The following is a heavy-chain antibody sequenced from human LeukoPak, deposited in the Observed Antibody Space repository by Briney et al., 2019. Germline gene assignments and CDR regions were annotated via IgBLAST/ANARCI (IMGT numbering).Heavy chain of an antibody. CDR1: GYTFTSYY. Sequence: ASVKVSCKASGYTFTSYYMHWVRQAPEQGLEWMGIINPSGGSTSYAQKFQGRVTMTRDTSTSTVYMELSSLRSEDTAVYYCARSAAAGANSYYFDYWGQGTLVTVSS. CDR2: INPSGGST. CDR3: ARSAAAGANSYYFDY. D-gene: IGHD6-13*01. V-gene: IGHV1-46*01. J-gene: IGHJ4*02.